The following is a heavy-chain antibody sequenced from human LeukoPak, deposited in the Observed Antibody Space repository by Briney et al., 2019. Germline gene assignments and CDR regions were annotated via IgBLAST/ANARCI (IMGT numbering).Heavy chain of an antibody. CDR2: INYSGHT. V-gene: IGHV4-39*01. J-gene: IGHJ5*02. CDR3: ARRRKDLNWFDP. CDR1: GDSISNSDYY. Sequence: TSETLSLACAVSGDSISNSDYYWGWIRQSPGKGLEWITLINYSGHTFYNPSLRSRVTISVDMPKNQFSLNLNSVTAADTAVYYCARRRKDLNWFDPWGQGTLVTVSS.